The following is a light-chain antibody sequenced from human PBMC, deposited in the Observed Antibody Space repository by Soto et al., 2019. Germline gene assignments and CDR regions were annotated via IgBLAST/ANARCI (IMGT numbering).Light chain of an antibody. CDR2: GAS. Sequence: ELVMTQSPATLSVSPGERATLSCRASQSVSSNLAWYQHKPGQAPRLLIYGASTRATGIPARFSGSGSGTEFTLTISSLQSEDFAVYDCQQYNNWPRGTFGQGTKVEIK. CDR1: QSVSSN. J-gene: IGKJ1*01. V-gene: IGKV3-15*01. CDR3: QQYNNWPRGT.